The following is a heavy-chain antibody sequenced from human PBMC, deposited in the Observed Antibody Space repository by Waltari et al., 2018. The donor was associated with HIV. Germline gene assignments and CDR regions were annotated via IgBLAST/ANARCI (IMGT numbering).Heavy chain of an antibody. J-gene: IGHJ2*01. CDR1: GDPISNSTYF. D-gene: IGHD1-26*01. CDR2: IYYSGST. CDR3: ARHALRVGAAYWSFDL. Sequence: QLQLQESGPGLVKPSETLSLTCTVSGDPISNSTYFWGWIRQPPGKGLEWIGRIYYSGSTYYNPSLKSRVTISVDTSKNQFSLKVNSVTAADTAVYYCARHALRVGAAYWSFDLWGRGTLVTVSS. V-gene: IGHV4-39*01.